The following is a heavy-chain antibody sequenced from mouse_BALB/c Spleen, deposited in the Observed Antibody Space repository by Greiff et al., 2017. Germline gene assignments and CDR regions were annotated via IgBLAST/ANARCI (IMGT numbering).Heavy chain of an antibody. V-gene: IGHV5-17*02. CDR2: ISSGSSTI. CDR1: GFTFSSFG. Sequence: DVMLVESGGGLVQPGGSRKLSCAASGFTFSSFGMHWVRQAPEKGLEWVAYISSGSSTIYYADTVKGRFTISRDNPKNTLFLQMTSLRSEDTAMYYCARGDYYDSWGQGTLVTVSA. CDR3: ARGDYYDS. J-gene: IGHJ3*01. D-gene: IGHD2-4*01.